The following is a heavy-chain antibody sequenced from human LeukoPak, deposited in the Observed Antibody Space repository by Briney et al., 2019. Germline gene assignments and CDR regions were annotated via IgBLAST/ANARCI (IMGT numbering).Heavy chain of an antibody. Sequence: GGSLRLSCAASGFTFSSYAMHWVRQAPGKGLEWVAVISYDGGITNYADSVKGRFIISRDNSKNTLYLQLNSLRAEDAAVYYCARDSTYYYASRSSGPHYFDYWGQGTLVTVSS. CDR2: ISYDGGIT. D-gene: IGHD3-10*01. CDR1: GFTFSSYA. J-gene: IGHJ4*02. V-gene: IGHV3-30*01. CDR3: ARDSTYYYASRSSGPHYFDY.